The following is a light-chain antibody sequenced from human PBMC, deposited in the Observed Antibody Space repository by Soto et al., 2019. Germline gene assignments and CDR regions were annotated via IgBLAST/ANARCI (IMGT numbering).Light chain of an antibody. CDR2: DVS. V-gene: IGLV2-14*03. CDR1: SGDVGGYTY. Sequence: QSALTQPASVSGSPGQSITISCTGTSGDVGGYTYVSWYQQHPGKAPKLIIYDVSNRPSGVSNRFSGSKSGNTASLTISGVQAEDEADYYCSSYTSSSTLVFGGGTKVTVL. CDR3: SSYTSSSTLV. J-gene: IGLJ2*01.